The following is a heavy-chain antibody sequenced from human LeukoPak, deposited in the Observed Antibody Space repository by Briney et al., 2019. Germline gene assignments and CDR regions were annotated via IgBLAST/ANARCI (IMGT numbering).Heavy chain of an antibody. J-gene: IGHJ3*02. CDR2: IHYTGST. D-gene: IGHD5-18*01. CDR1: GGSIGSYY. CDR3: ARVVAGYLIDAFDT. V-gene: IGHV4-59*01. Sequence: PSETLSLTCTVSGGSIGSYYWSWIRQPPEKGLEWIAYIHYTGSTNYNPSLKSRVTISVDTSKNQFSLTLSSVTAADTAVYYCARVVAGYLIDAFDTWGQGTMVTVSS.